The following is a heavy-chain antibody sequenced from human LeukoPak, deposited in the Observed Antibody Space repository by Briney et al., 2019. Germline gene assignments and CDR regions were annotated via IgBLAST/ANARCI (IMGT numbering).Heavy chain of an antibody. CDR1: GYTFTNYG. D-gene: IGHD3-10*01. CDR2: ISAYNGNT. J-gene: IGHJ4*02. V-gene: IGHV1-18*01. CDR3: ARQPFGELSRIDY. Sequence: ASVKVSCKASGYTFTNYGINWVRQAPGQGLEWMGWISAYNGNTNYAQKLQGRVTMTTDTSTSTAYMELRSLRSDDTAVYCCARQPFGELSRIDYWGQGTLVTVSS.